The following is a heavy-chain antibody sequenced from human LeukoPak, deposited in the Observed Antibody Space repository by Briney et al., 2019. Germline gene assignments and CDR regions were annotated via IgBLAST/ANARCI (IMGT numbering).Heavy chain of an antibody. CDR1: GFTFSSFA. V-gene: IGHV3-23*01. D-gene: IGHD3-22*01. J-gene: IGHJ4*02. CDR2: ISGGGAGT. CDR3: AKQFQIGVNYFDY. Sequence: GGSLRLSCAASGFTFSSFAMSWVRQAPGKGLEWVSVISGGGAGTLYADSVKGRFTISRDNSKNTLYLQMNSLRAEDTAVYYCAKQFQIGVNYFDYWGQGTLVTVSS.